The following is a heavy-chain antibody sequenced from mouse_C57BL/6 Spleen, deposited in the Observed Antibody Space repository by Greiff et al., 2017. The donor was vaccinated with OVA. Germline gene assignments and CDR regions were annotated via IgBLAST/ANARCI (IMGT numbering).Heavy chain of an antibody. J-gene: IGHJ4*01. CDR1: GYTFTSYW. CDR2: IDPSDSYT. V-gene: IGHV1-50*01. Sequence: QVHVKQPGAELVKPGASVKLSCKASGYTFTSYWMQWVKQRPGQGLEWIGEIDPSDSYTNYNQKFKGKATLTVDTSSSTAYMQLSSLTSEDSAVYYCARGGHGGAMDDWGQGTSVTVSS. CDR3: ARGGHGGAMDD. D-gene: IGHD1-1*01.